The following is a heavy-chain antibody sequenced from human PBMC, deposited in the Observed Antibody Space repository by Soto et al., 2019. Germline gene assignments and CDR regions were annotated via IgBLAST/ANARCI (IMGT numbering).Heavy chain of an antibody. D-gene: IGHD2-15*01. J-gene: IGHJ4*02. Sequence: ASVKVSCTASGSTFTNYGISWVRQAPGQGLEWMGWISPYNGHTHYTQRFQGRVTMTTDTSTTTTFMELRSLSSDDTAVYYCAREDSGDKIDYWGQGTLVTVSS. CDR1: GSTFTNYG. CDR3: AREDSGDKIDY. CDR2: ISPYNGHT. V-gene: IGHV1-18*01.